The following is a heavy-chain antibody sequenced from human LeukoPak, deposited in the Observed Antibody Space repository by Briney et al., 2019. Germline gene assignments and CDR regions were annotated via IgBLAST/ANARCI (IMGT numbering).Heavy chain of an antibody. D-gene: IGHD4-23*01. J-gene: IGHJ4*02. V-gene: IGHV3-23*01. CDR3: AKGILNGGNSEWDY. CDR2: ISGSGGST. CDR1: GFTFSSYG. Sequence: PGGTLRLSCAAFGFTFSSYGMSWVRQAPGKGLEWVSAISGSGGSTYYADSVKGRFTISRDNSKNTLYLQMNSLRAEDTAVYYCAKGILNGGNSEWDYWGQGTLVTVSS.